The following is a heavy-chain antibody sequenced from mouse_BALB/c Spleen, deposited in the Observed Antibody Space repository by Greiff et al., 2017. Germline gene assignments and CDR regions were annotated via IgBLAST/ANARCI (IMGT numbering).Heavy chain of an antibody. CDR3: TRDDYDPAWFAY. CDR2: IRLKSNNYAT. CDR1: GFTFSNYW. D-gene: IGHD2-4*01. J-gene: IGHJ3*01. V-gene: IGHV6-6*02. Sequence: EVMLVESGGGLVQPGGSMKLSCVASGFTFSNYWMNWVRQSPEKGLEWVAEIRLKSNNYATHYAESVKGRFTISRDDSKSSVYLQMNNLRAEDTGIYYCTRDDYDPAWFAYWGQGTLVTVSA.